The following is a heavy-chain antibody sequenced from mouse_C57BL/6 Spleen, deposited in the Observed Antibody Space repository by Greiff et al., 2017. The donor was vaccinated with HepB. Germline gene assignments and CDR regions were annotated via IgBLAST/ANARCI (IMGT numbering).Heavy chain of an antibody. Sequence: EVQLQQSGAELVRPGASVKLSCTASGFNIKDDYMHWVKQRPEQGLEWIGWIDPENGDTEYASKFQGKATITADTSSNTAYLQLSSLTSEDTAVYYWTTRGYDGSSFAYWGQGTLVTVSA. CDR2: IDPENGDT. V-gene: IGHV14-4*01. CDR3: TTRGYDGSSFAY. J-gene: IGHJ3*01. D-gene: IGHD2-3*01. CDR1: GFNIKDDY.